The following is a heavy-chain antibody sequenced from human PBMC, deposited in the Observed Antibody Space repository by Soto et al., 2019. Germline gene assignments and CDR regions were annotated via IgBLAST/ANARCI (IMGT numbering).Heavy chain of an antibody. CDR1: GFTLSSYG. J-gene: IGHJ4*02. V-gene: IGHV3-33*01. Sequence: QVQLVESGGGVVQPGRSLRLSCAASGFTLSSYGMHWVRQAPGKGLEWVAVIWNDGSNKYYADSVKGRFTISRDNSKNTLYLQMNSLRAEDTAVYYCARDHSTSYFDYWGQGTLVTVSS. CDR2: IWNDGSNK. CDR3: ARDHSTSYFDY.